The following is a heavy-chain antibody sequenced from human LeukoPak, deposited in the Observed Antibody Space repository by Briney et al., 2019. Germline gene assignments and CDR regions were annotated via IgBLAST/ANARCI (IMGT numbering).Heavy chain of an antibody. CDR3: ARGLSGDSSSYYYFDY. J-gene: IGHJ4*02. Sequence: SETLSLTCTVSGGSISSGSYYWSWIRQPAGKGLEWIGRIYTSGSTNYNPSLKSRVTISVDTSKNQFSLKLSSVTAADTAVYYCARGLSGDSSSYYYFDYWGQGTLVTVSS. V-gene: IGHV4-61*02. D-gene: IGHD6-6*01. CDR1: GGSISSGSYY. CDR2: IYTSGST.